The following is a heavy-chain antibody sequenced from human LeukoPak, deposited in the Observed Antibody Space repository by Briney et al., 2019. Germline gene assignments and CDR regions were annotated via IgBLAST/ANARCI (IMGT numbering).Heavy chain of an antibody. CDR1: GGTFSSYA. CDR3: ARVVVPAAMYPPYYYYYYMDV. J-gene: IGHJ6*03. V-gene: IGHV1-69*06. Sequence: ASVKVSCKASGGTFSSYAISWVRQAPGQGLEWMGGIIPIFGTANYAQKFQGRVTITADKSTSTAYMELSSLRSEDTAVYYCARVVVPAAMYPPYYYYYYMDVWGKGTTVTVSS. D-gene: IGHD2-2*01. CDR2: IIPIFGTA.